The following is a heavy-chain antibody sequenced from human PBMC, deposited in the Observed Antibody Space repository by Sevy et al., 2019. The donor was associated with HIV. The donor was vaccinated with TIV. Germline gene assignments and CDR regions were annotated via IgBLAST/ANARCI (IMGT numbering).Heavy chain of an antibody. CDR2: MSNSGTTI. CDR1: GFMFSDYH. D-gene: IGHD3-10*01. Sequence: GGSLRLSCAASGFMFSDYHMSWIRQAPGKGLEWISYMSNSGTTIYYAESVKGRFSISRDNAEKSLYLQMNSLRAEDKAVYYCARAWFGEADGMDVWGQGTTVTVSS. CDR3: ARAWFGEADGMDV. V-gene: IGHV3-11*01. J-gene: IGHJ6*02.